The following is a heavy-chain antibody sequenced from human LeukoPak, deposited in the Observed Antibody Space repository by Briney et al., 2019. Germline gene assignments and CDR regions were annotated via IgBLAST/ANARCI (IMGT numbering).Heavy chain of an antibody. D-gene: IGHD3-9*01. CDR2: INTNTGNP. CDR1: GYTFTSYA. V-gene: IGHV7-4-1*02. Sequence: ASVKVSCKASGYTFTSYAMNWVRQAPGQGLEWMGWINTNTGNPTYAQGFTGRFVFSLDTSVSTAYLQISSLKAEDTAVYYCARYFDWLYTENYFDYWGQGTPVTVSS. J-gene: IGHJ4*02. CDR3: ARYFDWLYTENYFDY.